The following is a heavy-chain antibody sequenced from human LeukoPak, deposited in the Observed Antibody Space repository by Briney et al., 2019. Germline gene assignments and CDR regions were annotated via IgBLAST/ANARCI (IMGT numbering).Heavy chain of an antibody. J-gene: IGHJ4*02. Sequence: GESLKISCKGSGYTFNRHWIGWVRQMPGKGLEWMGIIYPGDSDTRNSPSFQGQVTISADKSISTAYLQWSSLKASDTAIYYCARHVRHVGDCGGGSCYTGSGYFDYWGQGTLVTVSS. V-gene: IGHV5-51*01. CDR1: GYTFNRHW. CDR2: IYPGDSDT. D-gene: IGHD2-15*01. CDR3: ARHVRHVGDCGGGSCYTGSGYFDY.